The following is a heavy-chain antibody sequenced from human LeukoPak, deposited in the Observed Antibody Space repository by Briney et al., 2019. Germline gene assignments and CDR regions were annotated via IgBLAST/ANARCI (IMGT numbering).Heavy chain of an antibody. CDR2: INPNSGDA. CDR3: ARDKGSGNLPFDF. J-gene: IGHJ4*02. D-gene: IGHD1-1*01. CDR1: GYTFTVHY. Sequence: ASVKVSCKASGYTFTVHYIHWVRQAPGQGPEWMGWINPNSGDANYPQKFQGRVTMTRDTSISTAYMEMSSLRSDDTAVYYRARDKGSGNLPFDFWGQGTLVTVSS. V-gene: IGHV1-2*02.